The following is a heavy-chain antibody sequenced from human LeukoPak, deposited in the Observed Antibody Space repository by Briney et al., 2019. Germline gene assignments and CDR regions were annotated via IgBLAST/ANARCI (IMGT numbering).Heavy chain of an antibody. Sequence: GGSLRLSCAAYGFTLSSHSMNWVRQAPGKGLEWVSYISSSTNTIYYADSVKGRFTISRDNAKNSLFLQMNSLRDEDTAVYYCARGGYGANDDAFDIWGQGTMVTVSS. CDR2: ISSSTNTI. V-gene: IGHV3-48*02. CDR3: ARGGYGANDDAFDI. D-gene: IGHD4-23*01. J-gene: IGHJ3*02. CDR1: GFTLSSHS.